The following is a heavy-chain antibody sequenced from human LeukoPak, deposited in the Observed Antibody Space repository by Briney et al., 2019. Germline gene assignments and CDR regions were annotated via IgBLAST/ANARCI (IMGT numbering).Heavy chain of an antibody. CDR2: ISGIGDT. Sequence: PSETLSLTCAVSGGSLNSHYYKWSWLRQPAGKGLEWIGRISGIGDTNYNPSLKSRVTISLDTSKNHFSLRLTSVTAADTAVYYCARVGAGITSFYFYYMDVWGKGTTVTVSS. D-gene: IGHD1-26*01. CDR1: GGSLNSHY. J-gene: IGHJ6*03. CDR3: ARVGAGITSFYFYYMDV. V-gene: IGHV4-61*02.